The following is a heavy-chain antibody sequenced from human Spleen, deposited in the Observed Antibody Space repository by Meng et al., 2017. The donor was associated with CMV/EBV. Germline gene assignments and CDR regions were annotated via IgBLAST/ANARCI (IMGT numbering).Heavy chain of an antibody. CDR2: ISWDSSDI. Sequence: SGLSFRRYYMGWSREAAGEGLELIAYISWDSSDIYPRDCVRDRFTISWENAKNSLYLQMNSLGGEDAAVYYCAGGGMVRGVIGYFDKWGHGTLVTVSS. J-gene: IGHJ4*01. V-gene: IGHV3-11*01. CDR1: GLSFRRYY. CDR3: AGGGMVRGVIGYFDK. D-gene: IGHD3-10*01.